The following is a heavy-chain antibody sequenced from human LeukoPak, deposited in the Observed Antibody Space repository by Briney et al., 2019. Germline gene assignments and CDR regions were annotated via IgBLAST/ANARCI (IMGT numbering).Heavy chain of an antibody. CDR1: GFTVSSNY. D-gene: IGHD3-22*01. V-gene: IGHV3-66*01. Sequence: GGSLRLSCAASGFTVSSNYMNWVRQAPGKGLEWVSVIYSGGSTYYADSVKGRFTISRDNSKNTLHLQMNSLRAEDTAVYYCARDHDSSGYSNFDNWGQGTLVTVSS. J-gene: IGHJ4*02. CDR3: ARDHDSSGYSNFDN. CDR2: IYSGGST.